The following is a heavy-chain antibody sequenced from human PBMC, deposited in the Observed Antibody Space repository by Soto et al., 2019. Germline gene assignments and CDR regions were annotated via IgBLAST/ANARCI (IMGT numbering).Heavy chain of an antibody. CDR2: SYYRGST. CDR1: GGSISSRSHY. V-gene: IGHV4-39*01. D-gene: IGHD3-3*01. J-gene: IGHJ4*02. CDR3: ATADGFGVVTPFFEY. Sequence: QLQLQESGPGLVKTSETLSLTCTVSGGSISSRSHYWGWIRQSPGKHLEWIGSSYYRGSTHYNPSLKTRVTISVDTSKNQVSLKVYSVTAADTAVYYCATADGFGVVTPFFEYWGQGILVTVSS.